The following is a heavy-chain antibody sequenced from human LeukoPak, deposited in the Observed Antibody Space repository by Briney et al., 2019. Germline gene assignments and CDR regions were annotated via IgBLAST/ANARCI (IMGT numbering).Heavy chain of an antibody. J-gene: IGHJ4*02. CDR2: ISSSSSYI. D-gene: IGHD3-22*01. CDR1: GFTFSSYS. V-gene: IGHV3-21*01. CDR3: ARNYYDSSGYLAY. Sequence: GGPLRLSCAASGFTFSSYSMNWVRQAPGKGLEWVSSISSSSSYIYYADSVKGRFTISRDNAKNSLYLQMNSLRAKDTAVYYCARNYYDSSGYLAYWGQGTLVTVSS.